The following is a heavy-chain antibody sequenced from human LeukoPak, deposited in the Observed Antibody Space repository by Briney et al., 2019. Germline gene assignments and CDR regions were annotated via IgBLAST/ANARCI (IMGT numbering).Heavy chain of an antibody. CDR1: GGSFSGYY. V-gene: IGHV4-34*01. D-gene: IGHD3-10*01. Sequence: SETLSLTCAVYGGSFSGYYWSWIRQPPGKGLEWIGEINHSGSTNYNPSLKSRVTISVDTSKNQFSLKLGSVTAADTAVYYCARGPKRYYYGSGSPYNWFDPWGQGTLVTVSS. J-gene: IGHJ5*02. CDR3: ARGPKRYYYGSGSPYNWFDP. CDR2: INHSGST.